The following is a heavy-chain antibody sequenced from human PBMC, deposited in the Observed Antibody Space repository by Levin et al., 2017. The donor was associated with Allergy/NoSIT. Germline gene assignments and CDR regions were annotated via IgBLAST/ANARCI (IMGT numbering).Heavy chain of an antibody. J-gene: IGHJ4*02. CDR3: ARVRWYYYDSSGSQNY. CDR1: GGSFSGYY. D-gene: IGHD3-22*01. CDR2: INHSGST. V-gene: IGHV4-34*01. Sequence: SQTLSLTCAVYGGSFSGYYWSWIRQPPGKGLEWIGEINHSGSTKYNPSLKSRVTISVDPSKNQFSLKLSSVTAADTAVYYCARVRWYYYDSSGSQNYWGQGTLVTVSS.